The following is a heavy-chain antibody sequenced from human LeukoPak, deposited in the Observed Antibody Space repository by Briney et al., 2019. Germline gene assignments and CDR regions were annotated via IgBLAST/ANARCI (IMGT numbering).Heavy chain of an antibody. CDR1: GFSFSTYS. CDR3: ARNPTTGTYWFDP. V-gene: IGHV3-21*01. J-gene: IGHJ5*02. D-gene: IGHD1-1*01. CDR2: ISSSSGDI. Sequence: GGSLRLACAASGFSFSTYSMNWVRQAPGKGPEWVSSISSSSGDIYYGDSVKGRFTISRDNAKNSLYLQMNSLRAEDTAVYYCARNPTTGTYWFDPWGQGTLVTVSS.